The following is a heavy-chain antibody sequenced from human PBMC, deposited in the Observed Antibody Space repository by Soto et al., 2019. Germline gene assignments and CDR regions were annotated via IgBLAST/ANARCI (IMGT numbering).Heavy chain of an antibody. D-gene: IGHD5-18*01. V-gene: IGHV3-30*18. CDR2: ISYDGSNK. J-gene: IGHJ6*02. CDR3: AKDLDDPDTVYYYYGMDV. CDR1: GFTFSSYG. Sequence: GGSLRLSCAASGFTFSSYGMHWFRQAPGKGLEWVAVISYDGSNKYYADSVKGRFTISRDNSKNTLYLQMNSLRAEDTAVYYCAKDLDDPDTVYYYYGMDVWGQGTTVTVSS.